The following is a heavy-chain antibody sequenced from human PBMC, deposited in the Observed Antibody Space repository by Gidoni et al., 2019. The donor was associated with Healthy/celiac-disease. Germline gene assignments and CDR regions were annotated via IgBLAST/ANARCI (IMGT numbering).Heavy chain of an antibody. CDR1: GFTFSSYA. Sequence: EVQLVESGGGLVQPGGSVRLSCAATGFTFSSYAMSWVRQAPGKGLEWVSASSGSGGSTYYADSVKGRFTISRDNSKNTLYLQMNSLRAEDTAVYYCAKNVLLWFGELDYWGQGTLVTVSS. V-gene: IGHV3-23*04. D-gene: IGHD3-10*01. J-gene: IGHJ4*02. CDR3: AKNVLLWFGELDY. CDR2: SSGSGGST.